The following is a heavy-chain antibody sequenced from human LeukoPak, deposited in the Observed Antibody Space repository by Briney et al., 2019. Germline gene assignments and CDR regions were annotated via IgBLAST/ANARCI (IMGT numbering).Heavy chain of an antibody. J-gene: IGHJ4*02. CDR1: GFTFSTYW. D-gene: IGHD1-1*01. V-gene: IGHV3-74*01. Sequence: GGSLRLSCAASGFTFSTYWMHWVRQAPGKGLVWVSLIGTDESTTIYADSVKGRFTISRDNAKNTLYLQMDSLRAEDTALYYCVGDGTGTTPFDSWGQGTLVTVSS. CDR3: VGDGTGTTPFDS. CDR2: IGTDESTT.